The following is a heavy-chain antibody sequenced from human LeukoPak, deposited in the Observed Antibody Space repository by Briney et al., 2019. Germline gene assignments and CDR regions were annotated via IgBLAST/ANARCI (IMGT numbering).Heavy chain of an antibody. V-gene: IGHV1-18*01. D-gene: IGHD1-7*01. CDR3: ARESRETGSTSDFYY. CDR2: ISADTGNT. J-gene: IGHJ4*02. CDR1: GYPFTSYG. Sequence: ASVKVSCKASGYPFTSYGFSWVRQAPGQGLEWMGWISADTGNTNFAQMFQGRLTMTTDTSTSTSHMELRSLTSDDTAAYYCARESRETGSTSDFYYWGQGTLVTVSS.